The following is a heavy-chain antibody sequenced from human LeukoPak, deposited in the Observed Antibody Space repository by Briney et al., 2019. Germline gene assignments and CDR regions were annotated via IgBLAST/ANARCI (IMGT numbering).Heavy chain of an antibody. D-gene: IGHD5-24*01. CDR1: DGSVSSGRYY. V-gene: IGHV4-61*01. Sequence: SEPRSLTCTVSDGSVSSGRYYWCWIRQPPGKGLEWIAYLYYTVNTHYSPSLKSRVTMSVDASKNHFSLKLSSVTAADTALYFCAGSQDVYSQFDYGGQRALVTVS. CDR2: LYYTVNT. CDR3: AGSQDVYSQFDY. J-gene: IGHJ4*02.